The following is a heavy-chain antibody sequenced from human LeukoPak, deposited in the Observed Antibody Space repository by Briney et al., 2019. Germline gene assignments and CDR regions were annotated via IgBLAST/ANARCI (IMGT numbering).Heavy chain of an antibody. CDR2: IYYSGST. J-gene: IGHJ6*03. CDR1: GGSISSGGYY. D-gene: IGHD1/OR15-1a*01. V-gene: IGHV4-31*03. Sequence: SQTLSLTCTVSGGSISSGGYYWSWIRQRPGKGLEWIGYIYYSGSTYYNPSLKSRVTISVDTSKNQFSLKLSSVTAADTAVYYCARVATKADYYYYYMDVWGKGTTVTVSS. CDR3: ARVATKADYYYYYMDV.